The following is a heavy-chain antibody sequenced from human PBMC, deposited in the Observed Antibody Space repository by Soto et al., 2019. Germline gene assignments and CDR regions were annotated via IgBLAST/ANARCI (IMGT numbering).Heavy chain of an antibody. CDR1: GFTFDDYA. D-gene: IGHD4-17*01. CDR3: ARVSPTVTTLESAFDI. Sequence: GGSLRLSCAASGFTFDDYAMHWVRQAPGKGLEWVSGISWNSGSIGYADSVKGRFTISRDNAKNSLYLQMNSLRAEDTALYYCARVSPTVTTLESAFDIWGQGTMVTVSS. CDR2: ISWNSGSI. J-gene: IGHJ3*02. V-gene: IGHV3-9*01.